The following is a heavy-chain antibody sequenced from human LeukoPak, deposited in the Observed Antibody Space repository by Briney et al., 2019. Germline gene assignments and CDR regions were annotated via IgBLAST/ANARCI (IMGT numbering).Heavy chain of an antibody. CDR3: ARVPGRGYGDYSALRYYFDY. V-gene: IGHV1-18*01. CDR2: ISAYNGNT. Sequence: GASVKVSCKASGYTFTSYGISWVRQAPGQGLEWMGWISAYNGNTNYAQKLQGRVTMTTDTSTSTAYMELRSLRSDDTAVYYCARVPGRGYGDYSALRYYFDYWGQGTLVTVSS. CDR1: GYTFTSYG. D-gene: IGHD4-17*01. J-gene: IGHJ4*02.